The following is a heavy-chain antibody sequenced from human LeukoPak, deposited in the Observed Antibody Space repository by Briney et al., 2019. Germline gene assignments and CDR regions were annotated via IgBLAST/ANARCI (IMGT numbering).Heavy chain of an antibody. J-gene: IGHJ3*02. D-gene: IGHD6-13*01. Sequence: SETLSLTCTVSGGSISSYYWSWIRQPPGKGLEWIGYIYYSGSTNYNPSLKSRISISVDTSKNQFSLKLSSVTAADTAVYYCARDGGNIPAAGPPMAFDIWGQGTMVTVSS. CDR1: GGSISSYY. CDR2: IYYSGST. V-gene: IGHV4-59*01. CDR3: ARDGGNIPAAGPPMAFDI.